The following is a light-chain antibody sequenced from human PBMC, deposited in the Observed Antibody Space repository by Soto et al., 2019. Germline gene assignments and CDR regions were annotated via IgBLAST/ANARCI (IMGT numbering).Light chain of an antibody. CDR1: QSVISS. CDR3: QHYNNWLGT. CDR2: GAS. J-gene: IGKJ4*01. Sequence: EIVVTQSPALVSVSPGERVTLSCRASQSVISSLAWYQQKLGQAPRLLIYGASTRAIGIPARFSGSGSGTEFFLNISSLQSEDSAIYYCQHYNNWLGTFGGGTKVDTK. V-gene: IGKV3-15*01.